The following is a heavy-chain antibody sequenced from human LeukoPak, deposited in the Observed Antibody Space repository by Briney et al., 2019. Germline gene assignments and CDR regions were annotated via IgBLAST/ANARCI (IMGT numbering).Heavy chain of an antibody. J-gene: IGHJ3*02. CDR3: ARDLAAAGGDAFDI. CDR2: IYYSEST. V-gene: IGHV4-59*02. Sequence: SETRSLTCAAPGGSVSSYDWSWNRKPPGKGIKGIGYIYYSESTNYNPSLKSRVTISVDTSKNQFSLKLSSVTAADTAVYYCARDLAAAGGDAFDIWGQGTMVTVSS. CDR1: GGSVSSYD. D-gene: IGHD6-13*01.